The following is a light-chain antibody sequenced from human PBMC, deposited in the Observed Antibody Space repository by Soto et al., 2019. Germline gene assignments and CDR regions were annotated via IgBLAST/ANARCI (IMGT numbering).Light chain of an antibody. J-gene: IGKJ2*01. Sequence: DIQMTQSPSSLSASVGERVTITCRASQSISSYLNWYQQKPGKAPKFMIYAASSFVNGVPSRFSGSRSGTDCTLTISSLQPEDVSTYFCQQSYSMPYTFLQGTKVDIK. CDR1: QSISSY. V-gene: IGKV1-39*01. CDR3: QQSYSMPYT. CDR2: AAS.